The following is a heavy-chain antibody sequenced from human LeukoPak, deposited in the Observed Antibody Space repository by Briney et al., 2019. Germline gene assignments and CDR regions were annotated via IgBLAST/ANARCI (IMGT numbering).Heavy chain of an antibody. CDR2: IYTSGST. CDR1: GGSISSYY. J-gene: IGHJ6*03. Sequence: KASETLSLTCTVSGGSISSYYWSWIRQPAGKGLEWIGRIYTSGSTNYNPSLKSRVTISVDTSKNQFSLKLSSVTAADTAVYYCARDFRDIVVVPAAIHYMDVWGKGTTVTVSS. V-gene: IGHV4-4*07. D-gene: IGHD2-2*02. CDR3: ARDFRDIVVVPAAIHYMDV.